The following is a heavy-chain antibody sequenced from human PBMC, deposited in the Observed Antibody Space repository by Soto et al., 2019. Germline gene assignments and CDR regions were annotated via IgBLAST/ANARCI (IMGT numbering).Heavy chain of an antibody. CDR2: IYYGGSA. Sequence: QVQLRESGPGLLKPSETLSLTCTVSGGSISTYYWSWIRQPPGKGLEWIGYIYYGGSADYNPSLKRRVTISVDTSKKQFSLKLSSVTAADTAVYYCARGGHCANGVCSALDYWGQGTLVTVSS. J-gene: IGHJ4*02. CDR1: GGSISTYY. CDR3: ARGGHCANGVCSALDY. D-gene: IGHD2-8*01. V-gene: IGHV4-59*08.